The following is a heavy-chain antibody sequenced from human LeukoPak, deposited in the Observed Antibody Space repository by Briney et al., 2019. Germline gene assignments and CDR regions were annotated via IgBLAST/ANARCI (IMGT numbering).Heavy chain of an antibody. D-gene: IGHD6-13*01. CDR2: IRYDGSNK. V-gene: IGHV3-30*02. CDR3: AKVPSYSSIWCDY. J-gene: IGHJ4*01. Sequence: GGSLRLSCAASGFTFSSYGMHWVRQAPGKGLEWVAFIRYDGSNKYYADSVKGRFTISRDNSKNTLYLQMNSLRAGDTAVYYCAKVPSYSSIWCDYWGHGTLVTVSS. CDR1: GFTFSSYG.